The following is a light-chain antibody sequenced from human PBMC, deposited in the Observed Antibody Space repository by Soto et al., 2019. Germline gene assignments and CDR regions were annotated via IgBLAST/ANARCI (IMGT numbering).Light chain of an antibody. CDR1: QSVSSN. CDR2: DAS. Sequence: IVLTLSPATLSLSPGERATLSCKASQSVSSNLAWYQQKPGQAPRLLIYDASNRATGIPARFSGSGSGTDFTLTISSLEPEDFAVHYCQQRSNWPLTFGGGTKVDIK. J-gene: IGKJ4*02. CDR3: QQRSNWPLT. V-gene: IGKV3-11*01.